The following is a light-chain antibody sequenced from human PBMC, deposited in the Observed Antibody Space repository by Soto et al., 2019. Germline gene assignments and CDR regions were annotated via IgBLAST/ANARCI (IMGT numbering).Light chain of an antibody. V-gene: IGKV1-9*01. Sequence: DIQLTQSPSFLSASVGDRVTITCRASQAISSSLAWYQHNPGKAPKLLIYAASTLQNGVPSSFSGSGSGTEFSPTISSLQPEDFATYYCQRLNDYRYTFGQGTKVEIK. CDR1: QAISSS. CDR3: QRLNDYRYT. J-gene: IGKJ2*01. CDR2: AAS.